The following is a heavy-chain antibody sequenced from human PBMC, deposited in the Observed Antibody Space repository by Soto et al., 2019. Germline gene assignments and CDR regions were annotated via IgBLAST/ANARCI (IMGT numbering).Heavy chain of an antibody. V-gene: IGHV6-1*01. CDR2: TYYRSKWYN. Sequence: QTLSLTCAISGDSVSSNSASWNWIRQSPSRGLEWLGRTYYRSKWYNDYAVSVKSRITINPDTSKNQFSLQLNSVTPEDTAVYYCARIIYRGTDHYYYYGMDVWGQGTTVTVSS. CDR3: ARIIYRGTDHYYYYGMDV. J-gene: IGHJ6*02. CDR1: GDSVSSNSAS. D-gene: IGHD1-1*01.